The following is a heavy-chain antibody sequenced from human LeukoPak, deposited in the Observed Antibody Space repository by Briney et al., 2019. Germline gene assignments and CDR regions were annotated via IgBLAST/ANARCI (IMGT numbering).Heavy chain of an antibody. CDR1: GGSISYYY. D-gene: IGHD3-10*01. J-gene: IGHJ4*02. Sequence: SETLSLTCTVSGGSISYYYWSWIRQPPGKGLEWIGYIYYSGTTNYNPSLKSRVTISVDTSKNQFSLKLSSVTAADTAVYYCARGIGWFGEVFDYWGQGTLVTVSS. CDR3: ARGIGWFGEVFDY. CDR2: IYYSGTT. V-gene: IGHV4-59*12.